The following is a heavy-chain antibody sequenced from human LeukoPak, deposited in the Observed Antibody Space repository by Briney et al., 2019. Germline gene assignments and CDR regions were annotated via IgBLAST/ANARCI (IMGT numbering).Heavy chain of an antibody. D-gene: IGHD5-12*01. J-gene: IGHJ4*02. CDR2: IYYSGST. Sequence: SETLSLTCTVSGGSITSNSYYWGWVRQPPGKGLEWIGSIYYSGSTYYNPSLKSRVTISVDTSKNQFSLKLSSVTAADTAVYYCARARVATIVGYYFDYWGQGTLVTVSS. CDR1: GGSITSNSYY. V-gene: IGHV4-39*07. CDR3: ARARVATIVGYYFDY.